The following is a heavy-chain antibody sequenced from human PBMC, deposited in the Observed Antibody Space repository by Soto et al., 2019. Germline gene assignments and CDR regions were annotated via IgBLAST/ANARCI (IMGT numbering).Heavy chain of an antibody. CDR2: IHHSGST. D-gene: IGHD3-22*01. CDR1: GGSISSSNW. J-gene: IGHJ6*02. CDR3: ASGRRDYYDSSGYSYGMDV. V-gene: IGHV4-4*02. Sequence: SETLSLTCAVSGGSISSSNWWSWVRQPPGKGLEWIGEIHHSGSTNYNPSLKSRVTISVDKSKNQFSLKLSSVTAADTAVYYCASGRRDYYDSSGYSYGMDVWGQGTTVTVSS.